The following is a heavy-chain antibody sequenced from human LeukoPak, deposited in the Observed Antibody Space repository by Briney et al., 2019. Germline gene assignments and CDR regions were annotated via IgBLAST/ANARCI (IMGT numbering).Heavy chain of an antibody. Sequence: SETLSLTCTVSGGSISGSSYYWGWIRQPPGKGLEWIGSIYYRGSTYYNPSLKSRVTISVDTSKNQFSLKLSSVTAADTAVYFCARGLYVWGTYRYDAFDIWGQGTMVTVSS. D-gene: IGHD3-16*02. J-gene: IGHJ3*02. CDR3: ARGLYVWGTYRYDAFDI. V-gene: IGHV4-39*07. CDR2: IYYRGST. CDR1: GGSISGSSYY.